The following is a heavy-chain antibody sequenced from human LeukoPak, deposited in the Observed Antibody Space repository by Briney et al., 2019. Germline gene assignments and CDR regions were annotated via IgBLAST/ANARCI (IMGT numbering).Heavy chain of an antibody. CDR3: ARKGVTTVTTSLTRYNWFDP. V-gene: IGHV4-4*07. J-gene: IGHJ5*02. CDR1: GGSISSYY. Sequence: SETLSLTCTVSGGSISSYYWSWIRQPAGKGLEWIGRIYTSGSTNYNPSLKSRVTMSVDTSKNQFSLKLSSVTAADTAVYYCARKGVTTVTTSLTRYNWFDPWGQGTLVTVSS. CDR2: IYTSGST. D-gene: IGHD4-11*01.